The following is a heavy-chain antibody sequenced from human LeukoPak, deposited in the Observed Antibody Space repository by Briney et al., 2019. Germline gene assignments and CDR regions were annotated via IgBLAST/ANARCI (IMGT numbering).Heavy chain of an antibody. D-gene: IGHD3-22*01. Sequence: PGGSLRLSCAASGFTFSSYEMNWVRQAPRKGLEWVAVISYDVGKKYYADSVKGRFTISRDNSKNTLYLQMNSLRAEDTAVYYCAKDDYYDTSGYRDWGQGTLVTVSS. CDR1: GFTFSSYE. CDR3: AKDDYYDTSGYRD. J-gene: IGHJ4*02. V-gene: IGHV3-30*18. CDR2: ISYDVGKK.